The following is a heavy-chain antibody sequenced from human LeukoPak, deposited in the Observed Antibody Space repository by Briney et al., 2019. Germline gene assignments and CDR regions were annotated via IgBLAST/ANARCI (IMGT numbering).Heavy chain of an antibody. Sequence: ASVKVSCKASGYTFTGYYMHWVRQAPGQGLEWMGRINPNSGGTNYAQKFQGRVTMTRDTSISTAYMELRSLRSDDTAVYYCARDGDIGLSPGYWGQGTLVTVSS. D-gene: IGHD3-10*01. V-gene: IGHV1-2*06. CDR2: INPNSGGT. J-gene: IGHJ4*02. CDR1: GYTFTGYY. CDR3: ARDGDIGLSPGY.